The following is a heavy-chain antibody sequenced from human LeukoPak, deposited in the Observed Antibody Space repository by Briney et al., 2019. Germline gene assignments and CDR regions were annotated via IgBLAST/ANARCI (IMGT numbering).Heavy chain of an antibody. Sequence: SVKVSCKASGGTFSSYAISWVRQAPGQGLEWMGGIIPIFGTANYAQKFQGRVTITADESTSTAYIELSSLRSEDTAVYYCARASFYLGYCSSCYYYGMDVWGQGTTVTVSS. V-gene: IGHV1-69*13. J-gene: IGHJ6*02. CDR1: GGTFSSYA. CDR3: ARASFYLGYCSSCYYYGMDV. D-gene: IGHD2-2*01. CDR2: IIPIFGTA.